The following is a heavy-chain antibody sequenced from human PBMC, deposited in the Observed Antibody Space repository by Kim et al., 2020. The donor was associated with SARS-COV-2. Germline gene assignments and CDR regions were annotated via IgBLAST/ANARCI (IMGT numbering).Heavy chain of an antibody. CDR1: GFTFSSYA. J-gene: IGHJ5*02. D-gene: IGHD6-13*01. CDR3: AGRIAAAGDRLSLT. V-gene: IGHV3-23*03. Sequence: GGSLRLSCAASGFTFSSYAMSWVRQAPGKGLEWVSVIYSGGSSTYYADSVKGRFTISRDNSKNTLYLQMNSLRAEDTAVYYCAGRIAAAGDRLSLTWGQGTLVTVSS. CDR2: IYSGGSST.